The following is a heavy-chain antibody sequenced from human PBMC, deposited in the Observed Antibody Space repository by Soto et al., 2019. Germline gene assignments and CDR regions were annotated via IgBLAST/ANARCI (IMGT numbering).Heavy chain of an antibody. J-gene: IGHJ6*02. V-gene: IGHV3-15*01. D-gene: IGHD6-13*01. CDR2: IKSKTDGGTT. CDR3: TTDWRQLVQPLYYYYYGMDV. Sequence: EVQLVESGGGLVKPGGSLRLSCAASGFTFSNAWMSWVRQAPGKGLEWVGRIKSKTDGGTTDYAAPVKGRFTISRDDSKNTLYLQMNSLKTEDTAVYYCTTDWRQLVQPLYYYYYGMDVWGQGTTVTVSS. CDR1: GFTFSNAW.